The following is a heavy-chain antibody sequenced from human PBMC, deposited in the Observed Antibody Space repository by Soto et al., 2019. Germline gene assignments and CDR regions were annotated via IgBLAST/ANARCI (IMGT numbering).Heavy chain of an antibody. CDR3: ARDRGGTAEASKYDFSAMDV. J-gene: IGHJ6*02. Sequence: GKELEWVAVISYDGSNTYYADSVKGRFTITREHSKNTLYLQMNSLRGVDTAVYYCARDRGGTAEASKYDFSAMDVRGHGTTVTVSS. D-gene: IGHD6-13*01. V-gene: IGHV3-30-3*01. CDR2: ISYDGSNT.